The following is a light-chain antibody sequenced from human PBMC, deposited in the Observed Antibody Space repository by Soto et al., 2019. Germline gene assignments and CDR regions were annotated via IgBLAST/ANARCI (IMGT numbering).Light chain of an antibody. Sequence: EIVMTQSPATLSVSPGERATLSCRASQSVSTNLAWYHQKPGQAPRLLIYGASTRATGIPARFSGSGSGTEFSFSIRSLQSEAFAVYYCQHYNKGPPQTRVYTFGLGSKVEIK. CDR3: QHYNKGPPQTRVYT. CDR2: GAS. CDR1: QSVSTN. V-gene: IGKV3-15*01. J-gene: IGKJ2*01.